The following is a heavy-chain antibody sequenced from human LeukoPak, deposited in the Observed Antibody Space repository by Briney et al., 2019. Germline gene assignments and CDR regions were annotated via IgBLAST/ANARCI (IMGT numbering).Heavy chain of an antibody. CDR3: ARGLGYYDSSVGY. D-gene: IGHD3-22*01. V-gene: IGHV4-59*01. Sequence: SETLSLTCTVSGGSISSYYWSWIRQPPGKGLEWIGYIYYSGSTNYNPSLKSRVTISVDTSKNQFSLRLSSVTAADTAVYYCARGLGYYDSSVGYWGQATLVTVSS. J-gene: IGHJ4*02. CDR2: IYYSGST. CDR1: GGSISSYY.